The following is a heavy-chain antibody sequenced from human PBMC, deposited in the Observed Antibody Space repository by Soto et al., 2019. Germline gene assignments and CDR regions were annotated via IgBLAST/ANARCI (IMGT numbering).Heavy chain of an antibody. D-gene: IGHD1-26*01. J-gene: IGHJ4*02. V-gene: IGHV3-30*18. CDR2: ISYDGSNK. CDR3: AKERGSYVFDY. CDR1: GFTFSSYG. Sequence: QVQLVESGGGVVQPGRSLRLSCAASGFTFSSYGMHWVRQAPGKGLEWVAVISYDGSNKYYADSVKGRFTISRDNSKNTLYLQINSLRAEDTAVYYCAKERGSYVFDYWGQGTLVTVSS.